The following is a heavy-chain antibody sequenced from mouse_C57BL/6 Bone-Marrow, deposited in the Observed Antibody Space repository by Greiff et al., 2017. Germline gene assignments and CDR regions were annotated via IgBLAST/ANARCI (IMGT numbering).Heavy chain of an antibody. V-gene: IGHV1-62-2*01. CDR1: GYTFTEYT. CDR3: ARHEGPDYYGSSYWYFDV. CDR2: FYPGSGSI. J-gene: IGHJ1*03. D-gene: IGHD1-1*01. Sequence: QVQLKQSGAELVKPGASVKLSCKASGYTFTEYTIHWVKQRSGQGLEWIGWFYPGSGSIKYNEKFKDKATLTADKSSSTVYMELSRLTSEDSAVYVCARHEGPDYYGSSYWYFDVWGTGTTVTVSS.